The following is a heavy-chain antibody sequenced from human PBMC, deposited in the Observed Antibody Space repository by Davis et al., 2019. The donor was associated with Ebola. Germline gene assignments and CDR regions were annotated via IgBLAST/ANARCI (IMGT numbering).Heavy chain of an antibody. Sequence: PSETLSLTCTVSGGSVSSGSYYWSWIRQPPGKGLEWIGYIYYSGSTNYNPSLKSRVTISVDTSKNQFSLQLNSVTAEDTAVYYCAKGGIGMTVAIFHSWGQGTLVTVSS. CDR3: AKGGIGMTVAIFHS. CDR2: IYYSGST. V-gene: IGHV4-61*01. D-gene: IGHD6-19*01. CDR1: GGSVSSGSYY. J-gene: IGHJ4*02.